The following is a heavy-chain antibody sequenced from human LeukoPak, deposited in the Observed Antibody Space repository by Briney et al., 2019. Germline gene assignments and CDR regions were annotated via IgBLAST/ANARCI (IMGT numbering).Heavy chain of an antibody. V-gene: IGHV4-38-2*02. Sequence: SETLSLTCTVSGYSISSGYYWGWIRQPPGKGLEWIGSIYHSGTTYCNPSLKSRVTISVDTSKNQFSLKLSSVTAADTAVYYCARARWSPLYYFDYWGQGTLVTVSS. CDR2: IYHSGTT. D-gene: IGHD4-23*01. J-gene: IGHJ4*02. CDR1: GYSISSGYY. CDR3: ARARWSPLYYFDY.